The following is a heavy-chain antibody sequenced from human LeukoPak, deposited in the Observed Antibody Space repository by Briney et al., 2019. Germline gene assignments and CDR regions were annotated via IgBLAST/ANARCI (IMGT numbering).Heavy chain of an antibody. CDR1: GYSFTSYW. D-gene: IGHD2-15*01. CDR2: IYPGDSDT. V-gene: IGHV5-51*01. J-gene: IGHJ4*02. Sequence: RGESLKISCKGSGYSFTSYWIAWVRQMPGEGLEWRGMIYPGDSDTRYSPSFQGQVTISADKSISTAYLQWSSLKASDTAMYYCARLSYSHAPGDWGQGTLITVSS. CDR3: ARLSYSHAPGD.